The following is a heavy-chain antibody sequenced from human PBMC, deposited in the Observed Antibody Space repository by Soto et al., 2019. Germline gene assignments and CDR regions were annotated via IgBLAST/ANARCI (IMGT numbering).Heavy chain of an antibody. CDR1: GFTFSNYA. V-gene: IGHV3-23*01. CDR2: ISGSGGAT. Sequence: GGSLRLSCAASGFTFSNYAMSWVRQAPGRGLDWVSSISGSGGATYHADSVKGRFTISRDNSRNTLYLQMNSLRSEDTVVYYCARGGRCYNFCAVDWGQGTPVTVSS. D-gene: IGHD2-8*01. CDR3: ARGGRCYNFCAVD. J-gene: IGHJ4*02.